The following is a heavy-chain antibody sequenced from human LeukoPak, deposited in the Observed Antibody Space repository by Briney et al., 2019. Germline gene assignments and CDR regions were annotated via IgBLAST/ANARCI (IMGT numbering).Heavy chain of an antibody. V-gene: IGHV3-21*01. Sequence: SVTGRFTISRDNAKNSLYLQMNSLRAEDTAVYYCARGILSVPLDYWGQGTLVTVSS. D-gene: IGHD3-16*01. J-gene: IGHJ4*02. CDR3: ARGILSVPLDY.